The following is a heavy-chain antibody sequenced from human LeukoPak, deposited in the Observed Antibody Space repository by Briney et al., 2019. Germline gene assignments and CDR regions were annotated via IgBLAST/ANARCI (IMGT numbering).Heavy chain of an antibody. CDR3: AKAYYYDSGGYNFGYGMDV. D-gene: IGHD3-22*01. CDR2: ISWNSGSI. Sequence: GRSLRLSCAASGFTFDDYAMHWVRQAPGKGLEWVSGISWNSGSIGYADSVKGRFTISRDNAKNSLYLQMNSLRAEDTALYYCAKAYYYDSGGYNFGYGMDVWGQGTTVTVSS. V-gene: IGHV3-9*01. J-gene: IGHJ6*02. CDR1: GFTFDDYA.